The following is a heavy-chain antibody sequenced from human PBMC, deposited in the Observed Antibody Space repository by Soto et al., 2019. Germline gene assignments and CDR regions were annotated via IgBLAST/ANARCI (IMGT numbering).Heavy chain of an antibody. J-gene: IGHJ5*02. Sequence: ASVKVSCKTSGYIFTNYAISWVRQAPGQGLEWLGWISTYNGNTIYAQNLQDRVTMTIDTSTNTAHMELRSLRSDDTAVYYCARASHPAAIIEVIMFGHWGQGTLVTVSS. CDR1: GYIFTNYA. V-gene: IGHV1-18*01. CDR3: ARASHPAAIIEVIMFGH. CDR2: ISTYNGNT. D-gene: IGHD3-10*01.